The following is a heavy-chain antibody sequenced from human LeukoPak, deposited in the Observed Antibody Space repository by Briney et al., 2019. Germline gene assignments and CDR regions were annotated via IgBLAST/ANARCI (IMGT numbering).Heavy chain of an antibody. CDR2: INPNSGGT. CDR3: ARSEDSSWYRGRDNDAFDI. D-gene: IGHD6-13*01. CDR1: GYTFTGYY. V-gene: IGHV1-2*02. J-gene: IGHJ3*02. Sequence: GASVKVSCKASGYTFTGYYMHWVRQAPGQGLEWMGWINPNSGGTNYAQKFQGRVTMTRDTSISTAYMELSRLRSDDTAVYYCARSEDSSWYRGRDNDAFDIWGQGTMVTVSS.